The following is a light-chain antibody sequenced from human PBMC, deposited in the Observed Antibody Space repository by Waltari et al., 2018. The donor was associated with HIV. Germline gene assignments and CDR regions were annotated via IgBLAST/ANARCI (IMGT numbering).Light chain of an antibody. J-gene: IGLJ3*02. CDR1: SSDVGGYNY. Sequence: QSALTQPASVSGSPGQSITISCTGTSSDVGGYNYVSWYQQHPGKAPKLMIYDVSKRPSGVSNRFSCSKSGNTASLTISGLQAEDEADYYCCSYAGSSTSWVFGGGTKLTVL. CDR3: CSYAGSSTSWV. V-gene: IGLV2-23*02. CDR2: DVS.